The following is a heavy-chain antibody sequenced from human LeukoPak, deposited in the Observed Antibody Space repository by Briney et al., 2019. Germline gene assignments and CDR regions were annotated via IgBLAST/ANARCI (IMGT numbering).Heavy chain of an antibody. CDR3: ASIAAAGNFDY. V-gene: IGHV3-21*01. Sequence: GGSLRLSCAASGFTFNSYWMNWVRQAPGKGLEWVSSISSSSSYIYYADSVKGRFTISRDNAKNSLYLQMNSLRAEDTAVYYCASIAAAGNFDYWGQGTLVTVSS. CDR1: GFTFNSYW. J-gene: IGHJ4*02. D-gene: IGHD6-13*01. CDR2: ISSSSSYI.